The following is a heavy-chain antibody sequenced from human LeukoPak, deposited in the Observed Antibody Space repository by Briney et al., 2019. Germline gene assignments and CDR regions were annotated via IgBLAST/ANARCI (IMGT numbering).Heavy chain of an antibody. CDR1: GFTFDDYT. CDR3: AKDGVQRGWSTNNWFDP. V-gene: IGHV3-43*01. J-gene: IGHJ5*02. CDR2: ISWDGGST. Sequence: PGGSLRLSCAASGFTFDDYTMHWVRHAPGKGLEWVSLISWDGGSTYYADSVKGRFTISRDNSKNSLYLQMNSLRTEDTALYYCAKDGVQRGWSTNNWFDPWGQGTLVTVSS. D-gene: IGHD6-19*01.